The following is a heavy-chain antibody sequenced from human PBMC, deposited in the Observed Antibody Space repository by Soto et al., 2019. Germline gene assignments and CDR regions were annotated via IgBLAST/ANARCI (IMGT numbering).Heavy chain of an antibody. Sequence: GGSLRLSCAASGFTFSSYAMSWVRQAPGKGLEWVSAISGSGGSTYYADSVKGRFTISRDNSKNTLYLQMNSLRAEDTAVYYCAKGPHVLLWFGEKLFDYWGQGTLVTVSS. CDR1: GFTFSSYA. V-gene: IGHV3-23*01. D-gene: IGHD3-10*01. CDR3: AKGPHVLLWFGEKLFDY. CDR2: ISGSGGST. J-gene: IGHJ4*02.